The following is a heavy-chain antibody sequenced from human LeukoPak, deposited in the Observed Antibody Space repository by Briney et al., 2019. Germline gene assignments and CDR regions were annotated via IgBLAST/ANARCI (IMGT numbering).Heavy chain of an antibody. Sequence: PGGSLRLSCAASGFTFSSYSMNWVRQAPGKGLEWVSYISSSSSTIYYADSVKGRFTISRDNSKNTLYLQMNSLRAEDTAVYYCAKDYGWGFRPVDNFDYWGQGTLVTVSS. CDR1: GFTFSSYS. D-gene: IGHD1-26*01. V-gene: IGHV3-48*01. CDR2: ISSSSSTI. J-gene: IGHJ4*02. CDR3: AKDYGWGFRPVDNFDY.